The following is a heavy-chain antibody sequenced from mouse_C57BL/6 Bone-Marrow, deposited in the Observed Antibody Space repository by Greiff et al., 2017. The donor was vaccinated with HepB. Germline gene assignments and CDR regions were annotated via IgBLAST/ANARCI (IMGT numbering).Heavy chain of an antibody. V-gene: IGHV1-64*01. CDR2: IHPNSGST. D-gene: IGHD1-1*01. CDR3: ARPRVGLDYYGSSYVGDYAMDY. J-gene: IGHJ4*01. Sequence: QVQLQQPGAELVKPGASVKLSCKASGYTFTSYWMHWVKQRPGQGLEWIGMIHPNSGSTNYNEKFKSKATLTVDKSSSTAYMQLSSLTSEDSAVYYCARPRVGLDYYGSSYVGDYAMDYWGQGTSVTVSS. CDR1: GYTFTSYW.